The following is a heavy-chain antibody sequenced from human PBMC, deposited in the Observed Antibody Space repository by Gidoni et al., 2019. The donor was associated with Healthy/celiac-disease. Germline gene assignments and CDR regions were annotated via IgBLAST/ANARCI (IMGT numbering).Heavy chain of an antibody. Sequence: QVQLQESGPGLVKPSETLSLTCTVSGGSISSYYWSWIRQPPGKGLEWIGYIYYSGSTNYNPSLKSRVTISVDTSKNQFSLKLSSVTAADTAVYYCASLTVTTRRFDYWGQGTLVTVSS. J-gene: IGHJ4*02. CDR3: ASLTVTTRRFDY. CDR1: GGSISSYY. D-gene: IGHD4-17*01. CDR2: IYYSGST. V-gene: IGHV4-59*08.